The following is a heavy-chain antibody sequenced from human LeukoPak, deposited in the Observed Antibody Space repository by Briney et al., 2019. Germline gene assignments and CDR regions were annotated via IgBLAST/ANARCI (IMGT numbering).Heavy chain of an antibody. CDR2: MYYSGST. V-gene: IGHV4-39*07. CDR1: GGSITSSNYY. CDR3: ARCDSVTALDY. J-gene: IGHJ4*02. Sequence: PSETLSLTCTVSGGSITSSNYYWGWIRQPPGKGLEWIGSMYYSGSTYYNPSLKSRVTISIDTSKNQFSLKLSSVTAADTAVYYCARCDSVTALDYWGQGTLVTVSS. D-gene: IGHD5-18*01.